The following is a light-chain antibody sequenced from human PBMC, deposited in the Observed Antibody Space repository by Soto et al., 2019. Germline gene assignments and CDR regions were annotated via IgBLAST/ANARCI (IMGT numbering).Light chain of an antibody. Sequence: QSVLTQPPSASGSPGQSVTISCTGTSSDVGGYKYVSWYQQYPGKAPKLMIYAVSKRPSGVPDRFSGSKSGNTASLTVSGLQAEDEAAYYCSSYAGSNNYVFGTGTKVTVL. V-gene: IGLV2-8*01. CDR2: AVS. CDR3: SSYAGSNNYV. J-gene: IGLJ1*01. CDR1: SSDVGGYKY.